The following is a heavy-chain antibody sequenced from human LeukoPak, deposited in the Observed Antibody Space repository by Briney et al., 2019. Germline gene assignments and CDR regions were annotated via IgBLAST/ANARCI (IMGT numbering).Heavy chain of an antibody. D-gene: IGHD3-22*01. V-gene: IGHV3-21*01. CDR1: GFTFSSNY. CDR2: ISSSSSYI. CDR3: ARELDYYYDSSGYTAPDY. J-gene: IGHJ4*02. Sequence: GGSLRLSCAASGFTFSSNYMSWVRQAPGKGLEWVSSISSSSSYIYYADSVKGRFTISRDNAKNSLYLQMNSLRAEDTAVYYCARELDYYYDSSGYTAPDYWGQGTLVTVSS.